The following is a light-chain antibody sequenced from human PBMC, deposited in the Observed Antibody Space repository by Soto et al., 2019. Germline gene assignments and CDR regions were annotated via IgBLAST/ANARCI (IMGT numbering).Light chain of an antibody. CDR1: QSVDSSF. CDR3: QQYVSSVT. V-gene: IGKV3-20*01. J-gene: IGKJ1*01. Sequence: EIVLTQSPGSLSLSPGERATLSCRASQSVDSSFFAWYQQKPGHAPRLLIYGPSNRATGIPDRFSGSGSGTAFTLTISRLETEDFAVYYCQQYVSSVTFGQGTKVEV. CDR2: GPS.